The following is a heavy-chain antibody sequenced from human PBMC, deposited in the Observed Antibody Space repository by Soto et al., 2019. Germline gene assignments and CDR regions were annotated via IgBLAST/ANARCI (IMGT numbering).Heavy chain of an antibody. Sequence: PSETLSLTCTVSGGSVSSGNYYWSWIRQPPGKGLEWIGYFYYTGSINYNPSLKSQVTIFIDASKNQFSLRLSSVTAADTAVYYCARSMFDGTNYSPFEYWGQGTLVTVSS. CDR2: FYYTGSI. CDR1: GGSVSSGNYY. J-gene: IGHJ4*02. V-gene: IGHV4-61*01. CDR3: ARSMFDGTNYSPFEY. D-gene: IGHD2-8*01.